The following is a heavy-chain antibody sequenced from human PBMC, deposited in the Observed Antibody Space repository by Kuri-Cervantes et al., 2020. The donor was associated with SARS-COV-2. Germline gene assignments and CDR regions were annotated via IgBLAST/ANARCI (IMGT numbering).Heavy chain of an antibody. CDR3: AKDINSFLSFGADSSTFNDAFDI. V-gene: IGHV3-74*01. CDR2: INPDGSYA. CDR1: GFTFSGHW. Sequence: GGSLRLSCAASGFTFSGHWIHWVRQAPGKGLVWVSRINPDGSYANNADSVKGRFTISRDNTKSSLYLQMNSLRAEDTALYYCAKDINSFLSFGADSSTFNDAFDIWGQGTMVTVSS. J-gene: IGHJ3*02. D-gene: IGHD2/OR15-2a*01.